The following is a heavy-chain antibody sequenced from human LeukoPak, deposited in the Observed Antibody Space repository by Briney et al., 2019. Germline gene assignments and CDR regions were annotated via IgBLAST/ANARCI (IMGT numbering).Heavy chain of an antibody. CDR3: ARDWGLWFGENWFDP. CDR2: ISSSSSYI. D-gene: IGHD3-10*01. J-gene: IGHJ5*02. Sequence: TGGSLRLSCAASGFTFSSYSMNWVRQAPGKGLEWVSSISSSSSYIYYADSVKGRFTISRDNAKNSLYLQMNSLRVEDTAVYYCARDWGLWFGENWFDPWGQGTLVIVSS. V-gene: IGHV3-21*01. CDR1: GFTFSSYS.